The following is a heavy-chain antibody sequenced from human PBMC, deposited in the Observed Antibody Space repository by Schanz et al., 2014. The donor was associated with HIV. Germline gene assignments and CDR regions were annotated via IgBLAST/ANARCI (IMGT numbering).Heavy chain of an antibody. CDR3: ARGLGY. Sequence: VKLSESGGGLVQPGGSLRLSCVASGFTFSTYAMSWVRQAPGKGLEWVAVISYDGSNKYYADSVKGRFTISRDNSKNTLYFQMNSLRAEDTAIYYCARGLGYWGQGTLVTVSS. CDR2: ISYDGSNK. J-gene: IGHJ4*02. CDR1: GFTFSTYA. V-gene: IGHV3-30-3*01.